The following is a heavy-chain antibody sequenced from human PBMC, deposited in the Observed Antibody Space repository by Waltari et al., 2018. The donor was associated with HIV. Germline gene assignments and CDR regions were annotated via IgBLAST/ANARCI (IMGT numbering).Heavy chain of an antibody. Sequence: EVQLVESGGGLVKPGGSLRLSCAASGFSFSNYNMHWVRQAPGKGLEWVSSITFSGNYIYYADSVKGRFTISRDNAKNSLYLQMSSLRAEDTAIYYCARDLFCSGGTCYRYDVFNIWGQGTMVTVSS. CDR3: ARDLFCSGGTCYRYDVFNI. J-gene: IGHJ3*02. V-gene: IGHV3-21*01. CDR2: ITFSGNYI. CDR1: GFSFSNYN. D-gene: IGHD2-15*01.